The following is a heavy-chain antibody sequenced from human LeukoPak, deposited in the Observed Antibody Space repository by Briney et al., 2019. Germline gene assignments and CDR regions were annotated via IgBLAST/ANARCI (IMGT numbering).Heavy chain of an antibody. CDR2: IYYSRSN. CDR3: ARDVYRSSWYGYYYYYMDV. CDR1: RGSISSHY. Sequence: SETLSLTYPVARGSISSHYWGWIRQPPGKGHEWIVYIYYSRSNNYNPSIKSRITISVDTYKNQFYLKLSSVTAADKAVYYCARDVYRSSWYGYYYYYMDVWGKGTTVTVSS. D-gene: IGHD6-13*01. J-gene: IGHJ6*03. V-gene: IGHV4-59*11.